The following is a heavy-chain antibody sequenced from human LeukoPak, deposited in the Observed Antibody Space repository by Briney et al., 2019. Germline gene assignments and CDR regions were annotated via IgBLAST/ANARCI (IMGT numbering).Heavy chain of an antibody. CDR3: ARPPRSYSSSSRYYYYYMDV. J-gene: IGHJ6*03. CDR2: INHSGST. D-gene: IGHD6-6*01. V-gene: IGHV4-34*01. CDR1: GGSFSGYY. Sequence: SETLSLTCAVYGGSFSGYYWSWIRQPPGKGLEWIREINHSGSTNYNPSLKSRVTISVDTSKNQFSLKLSSVTAADTAVYYCARPPRSYSSSSRYYYYYMDVWGKGTTVTASS.